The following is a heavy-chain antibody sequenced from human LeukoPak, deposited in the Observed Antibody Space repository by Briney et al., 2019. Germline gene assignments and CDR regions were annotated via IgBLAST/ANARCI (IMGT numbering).Heavy chain of an antibody. D-gene: IGHD3-10*01. CDR1: GFTFSTSA. V-gene: IGHV3-23*01. CDR2: ISGSGDKT. Sequence: PGGSLRLSCAASGFTFSTSAMTWVRQAPGKGLEWVSSISGSGDKTYYADSVKGRSTISRDISTNTLFLQMNTLRAEDTAVYYCARDGRITMVRGIVGYMDVWGKGTTVTVSS. CDR3: ARDGRITMVRGIVGYMDV. J-gene: IGHJ6*03.